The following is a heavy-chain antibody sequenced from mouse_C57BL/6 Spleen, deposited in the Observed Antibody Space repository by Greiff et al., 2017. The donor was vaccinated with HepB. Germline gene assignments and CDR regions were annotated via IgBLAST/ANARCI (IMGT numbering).Heavy chain of an antibody. V-gene: IGHV1-22*01. J-gene: IGHJ3*01. D-gene: IGHD2-5*01. Sequence: EVQLQQSGPELVKPGASVKMSCKASGYTFTDYNMHWVKQSHGKSLEWIGYINPNNGGTSYNQKFKGKATLTVNKSSSTAYMALRSLTSEDSAVYYCARSYYSNLAWFAYWGQGTLVTVSA. CDR3: ARSYYSNLAWFAY. CDR1: GYTFTDYN. CDR2: INPNNGGT.